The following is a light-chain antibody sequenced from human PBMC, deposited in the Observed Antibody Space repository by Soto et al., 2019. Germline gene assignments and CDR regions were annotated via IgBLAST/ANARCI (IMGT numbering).Light chain of an antibody. CDR3: QQYNNWPPLT. Sequence: ETVMTQSPATLSVSPGERATLSCRASQSVSSNLAWYQQKPGQPPRLLIYGASTRATGIPARFSGNGSGTEFNLTISSLQSEDFAVYYCQQYNNWPPLTFGGGTKVEIK. V-gene: IGKV3D-15*01. CDR1: QSVSSN. J-gene: IGKJ4*01. CDR2: GAS.